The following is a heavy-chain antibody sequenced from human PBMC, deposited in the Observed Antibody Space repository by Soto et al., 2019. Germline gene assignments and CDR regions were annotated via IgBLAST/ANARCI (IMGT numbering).Heavy chain of an antibody. J-gene: IGHJ3*02. CDR2: ISSTSSTK. Sequence: GGSLRLSCAASAFTFSSYSMNWVRQAPGKGLEWVSYISSTSSTKKYADSVEGRFTISRDNAKNSLYLQMNSLRAEDTAVYYCARDRLYAFDIWGQGTMVT. V-gene: IGHV3-48*01. D-gene: IGHD2-2*02. CDR3: ARDRLYAFDI. CDR1: AFTFSSYS.